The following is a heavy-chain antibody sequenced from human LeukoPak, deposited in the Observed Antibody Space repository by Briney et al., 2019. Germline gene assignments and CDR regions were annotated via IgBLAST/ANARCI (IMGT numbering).Heavy chain of an antibody. CDR1: GFTVSSNY. Sequence: GGSLRLSCAASGFTVSSNYMSWVRQAPGKGLEWVSAIYSGGSTYYADSVKGRFTISRDNSKNTLYLQMNSLRAEDTAVYYCASETDFYDSSGYLDYWGQGTLVTVSS. CDR2: IYSGGST. CDR3: ASETDFYDSSGYLDY. V-gene: IGHV3-66*01. D-gene: IGHD3-22*01. J-gene: IGHJ4*02.